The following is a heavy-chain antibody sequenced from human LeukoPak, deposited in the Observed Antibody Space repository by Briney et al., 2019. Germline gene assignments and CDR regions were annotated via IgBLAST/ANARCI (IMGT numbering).Heavy chain of an antibody. CDR3: ARFPMGDSFDI. CDR1: GFIFSSYS. D-gene: IGHD5-24*01. CDR2: ISSSSSTI. V-gene: IGHV3-48*01. J-gene: IGHJ3*02. Sequence: GGSLRLSRAASGFIFSSYSMNWVRQGPGKGLEWIPYISSSSSTIYYADSVKGRFTISRDNAKNSLYLQMNSLRADDTAVYYCARFPMGDSFDIWGLGTMVTVSS.